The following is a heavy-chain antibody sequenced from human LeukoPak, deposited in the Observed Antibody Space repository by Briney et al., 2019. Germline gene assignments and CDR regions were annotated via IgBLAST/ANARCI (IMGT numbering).Heavy chain of an antibody. CDR3: ARRNYYYYMDV. Sequence: SETLSLTCAVSGYSISSGYYWGWIRQPPWKGLEWIGSIYHSGSTYYNPSLKSRVTISVDTSKNHFSLKVSSVTAADTAVYYCARRNYYYYMDVWGKGTTVTVSS. CDR2: IYHSGST. V-gene: IGHV4-38-2*01. J-gene: IGHJ6*03. CDR1: GYSISSGYY.